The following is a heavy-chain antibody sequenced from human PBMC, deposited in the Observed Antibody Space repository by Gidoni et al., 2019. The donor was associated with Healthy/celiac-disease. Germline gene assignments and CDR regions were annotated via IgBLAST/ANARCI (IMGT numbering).Heavy chain of an antibody. V-gene: IGHV3-48*03. J-gene: IGHJ6*02. CDR1: GFTFRSYE. CDR3: ARGSGKEYSSSSWNGMDV. CDR2: ISSSGSTI. Sequence: EVQLVESGGGLVQPGGSLRLSCAASGFTFRSYETNWVRQAPGTGLEWVSYISSSGSTIYYADSVKGRFTISRDNAKNSLYLQMNSLRAEDTAVYYCARGSGKEYSSSSWNGMDVWGQGTTVTVSS. D-gene: IGHD6-6*01.